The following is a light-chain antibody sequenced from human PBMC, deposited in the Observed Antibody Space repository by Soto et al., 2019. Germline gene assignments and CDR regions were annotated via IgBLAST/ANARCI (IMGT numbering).Light chain of an antibody. V-gene: IGKV3-11*01. CDR2: DAS. J-gene: IGKJ4*01. Sequence: DIVLTQSPGTLSLSPGDRATLSCWASQSVTTYLAWYQQKPGQAPRLLIYDASSRATGIPARFSGSGSGTDFTLTISSLEPEDFAFYYCLQRSNWPPLLSFGGGTKVEIK. CDR1: QSVTTY. CDR3: LQRSNWPPLLS.